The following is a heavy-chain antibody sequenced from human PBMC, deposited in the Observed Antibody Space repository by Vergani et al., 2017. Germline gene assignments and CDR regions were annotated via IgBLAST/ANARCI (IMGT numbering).Heavy chain of an antibody. J-gene: IGHJ6*04. D-gene: IGHD3-3*01. Sequence: EVQLVESGGGLVKPGGSLRLSCAAFGFTFSSYSMNWVRQAPGKGLEWVSSISSSSSYIYYADSVKGRFTISRDNAKNSLYLQMNSLRAEDTAVYYCAGGSGYDFWRPLDVWGKGTTVTVSS. CDR1: GFTFSSYS. CDR3: AGGSGYDFWRPLDV. V-gene: IGHV3-21*01. CDR2: ISSSSSYI.